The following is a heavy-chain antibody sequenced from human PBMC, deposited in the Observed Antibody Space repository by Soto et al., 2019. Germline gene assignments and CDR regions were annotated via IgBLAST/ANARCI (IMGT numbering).Heavy chain of an antibody. CDR1: GYSFTSYW. CDR2: IYPGDSEI. J-gene: IGHJ4*02. V-gene: IGHV5-51*01. D-gene: IGHD4-17*01. CDR3: ERNSEDTVTTDF. Sequence: GESLKISCKASGYSFTSYWIGWVRQVPGEGLEWMGIIYPGDSEIRYNPSFQGQVTISADKSITTAYLQWSRLAASDTAMYYCERNSEDTVTTDFWGQGTLVTVSS.